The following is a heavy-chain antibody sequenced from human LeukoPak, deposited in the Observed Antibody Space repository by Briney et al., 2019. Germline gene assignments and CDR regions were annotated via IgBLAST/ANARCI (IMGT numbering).Heavy chain of an antibody. Sequence: PGGSLRPSCAASGFTFSSYAMSWVRQAPGKGLEWVSAISGSGGSTYYADSEKGRFTISRDNSKNTLYLQMNSLRAEDTAVYYCAKAMYHDYSNSPWGYMDVWGKGTTVTVSS. D-gene: IGHD4-11*01. CDR3: AKAMYHDYSNSPWGYMDV. CDR1: GFTFSSYA. V-gene: IGHV3-23*01. J-gene: IGHJ6*03. CDR2: ISGSGGST.